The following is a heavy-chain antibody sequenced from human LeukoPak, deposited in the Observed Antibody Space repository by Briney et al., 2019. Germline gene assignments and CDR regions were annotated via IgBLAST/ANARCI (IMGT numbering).Heavy chain of an antibody. Sequence: SETLSLTCAVYGGSFSGYYWSWIRQPPGKGLEWIGEINHSGSTNYNPSLKSRVTISVDTSKNQYSLKLSSVTDADTAVYYCARGGAPRFIYGDSPYNWFDPWGQGTLVTVSS. CDR3: ARGGAPRFIYGDSPYNWFDP. J-gene: IGHJ5*02. CDR1: GGSFSGYY. CDR2: INHSGST. D-gene: IGHD4-17*01. V-gene: IGHV4-34*01.